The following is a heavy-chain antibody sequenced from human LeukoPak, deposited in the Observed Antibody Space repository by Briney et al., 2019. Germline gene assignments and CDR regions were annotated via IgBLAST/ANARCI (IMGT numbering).Heavy chain of an antibody. Sequence: EASVKVSYKVSGSTLTELSMHWVRQAPGEGLVWMGGFDPEDGEPIYAQKFQGRVTMTEDTSTDTVHMELSSLRSEDTAVYYCATDFLGFDPWGQRTLVTVSS. D-gene: IGHD2/OR15-2a*01. V-gene: IGHV1-24*01. J-gene: IGHJ5*02. CDR3: ATDFLGFDP. CDR2: FDPEDGEP. CDR1: GSTLTELS.